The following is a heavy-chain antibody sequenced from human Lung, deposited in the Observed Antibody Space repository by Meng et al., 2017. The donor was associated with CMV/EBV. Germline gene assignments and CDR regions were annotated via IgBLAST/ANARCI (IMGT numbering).Heavy chain of an antibody. D-gene: IGHD3-3*01. CDR2: INPNSGGT. CDR1: GYTFTGYY. Sequence: AXVXVSXXASGYTFTGYYMHWVRQAPGQGLEWMGWINPNSGGTNYAQKFQGRVTMTRDTSINTAYMELSRLRSDDTAVYYCARDVNSRSGYVYYYYGMDVWGQGXTVTVSS. J-gene: IGHJ6*02. V-gene: IGHV1-2*02. CDR3: ARDVNSRSGYVYYYYGMDV.